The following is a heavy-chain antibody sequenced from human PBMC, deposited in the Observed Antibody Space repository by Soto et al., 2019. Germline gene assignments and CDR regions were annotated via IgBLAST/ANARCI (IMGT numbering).Heavy chain of an antibody. CDR1: GGTISCSDG. CDR2: IYHSGST. D-gene: IGHD3-22*01. J-gene: IGHJ6*02. Sequence: VSGGTISCSDGWSWVRQKPGKGLEWIGEIYHSGSTNYNPSLKSRVTISVDKSKNQFSLKLSSVTAADTAVYYCARSPDSSGYYPRWYYYGMDVWGQGTTVTVSS. CDR3: ARSPDSSGYYPRWYYYGMDV. V-gene: IGHV4-4*02.